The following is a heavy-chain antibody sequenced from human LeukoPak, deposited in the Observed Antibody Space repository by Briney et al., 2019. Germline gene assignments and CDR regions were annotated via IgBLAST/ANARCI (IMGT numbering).Heavy chain of an antibody. V-gene: IGHV3-74*01. Sequence: GGSLRLSCAASGFTFSSYWMHWVRQAPGKGLVWVARINTDGSSTSYADSVKGRFTISRDNAKNSLYLQMNSLRAEDTAVYYCARSPLKGYGMDVWGQGTTVTVSS. CDR1: GFTFSSYW. CDR2: INTDGSST. J-gene: IGHJ6*02. CDR3: ARSPLKGYGMDV.